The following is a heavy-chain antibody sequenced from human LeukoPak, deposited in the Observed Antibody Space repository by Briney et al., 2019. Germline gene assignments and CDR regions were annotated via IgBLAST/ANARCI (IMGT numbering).Heavy chain of an antibody. CDR3: ARGDDSGYDSEFDY. CDR2: IIPIFGTA. J-gene: IGHJ4*02. V-gene: IGHV1-69*06. Sequence: SVKVSCKASGGTFSSYAISWVRQAPGQGLEWMGGIIPIFGTANYAQKFQGRVTITADKSTSTAYMELSSLRSEDTAVYYCARGDDSGYDSEFDYWGQGTLVNVSS. CDR1: GGTFSSYA. D-gene: IGHD5-12*01.